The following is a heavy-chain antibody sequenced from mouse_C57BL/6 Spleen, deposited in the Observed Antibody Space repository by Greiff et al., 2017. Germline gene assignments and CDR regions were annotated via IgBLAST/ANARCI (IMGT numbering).Heavy chain of an antibody. J-gene: IGHJ4*01. V-gene: IGHV3-6*01. CDR3: AKTDSSGYVNYAMDY. D-gene: IGHD3-2*02. CDR2: ISYDGSN. CDR1: GYSITSGYY. Sequence: DVKLQESGPGLVKPSQSLSLTCSVTGYSITSGYYWNWIRQFPGNKLEWMGYISYDGSNNYNPSLKNRISITRDTSKNQFFLKLHSVTTEDTATYYCAKTDSSGYVNYAMDYWGQGTSVTVSS.